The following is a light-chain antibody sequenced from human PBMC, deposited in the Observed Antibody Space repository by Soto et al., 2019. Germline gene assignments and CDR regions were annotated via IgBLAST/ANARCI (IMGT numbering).Light chain of an antibody. CDR3: ASHGAIGV. CDR1: RTDLSGHNH. J-gene: IGLJ1*01. Sequence: QSVLTRPASVSGSPGQSITISFTGTRTDLSGHNHVSWYQQHPGKAPKLIIYEVSDRPSGVSNRFSGSKSGNTASLTISGLQAEDEADYFCASHGAIGVFGAGTKVTVL. V-gene: IGLV2-14*01. CDR2: EVS.